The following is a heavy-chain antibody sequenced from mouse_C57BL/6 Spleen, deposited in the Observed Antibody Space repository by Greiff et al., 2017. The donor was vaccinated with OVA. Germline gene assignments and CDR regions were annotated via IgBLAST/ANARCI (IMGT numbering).Heavy chain of an antibody. CDR3: ARPSHYYGSSYGMDY. CDR2: IHPNSGST. V-gene: IGHV1-64*01. CDR1: GYTFTSYW. Sequence: QVQLQQPGAELVKPGASVKLSCKASGYTFTSYWMHWVKQRPGQGLEWIGMIHPNSGSTNYNEKFKSKATLTVDKSSSTAYMQLSSLTSEDSAVYYCARPSHYYGSSYGMDYWGQGTSVTVSS. J-gene: IGHJ4*01. D-gene: IGHD1-1*01.